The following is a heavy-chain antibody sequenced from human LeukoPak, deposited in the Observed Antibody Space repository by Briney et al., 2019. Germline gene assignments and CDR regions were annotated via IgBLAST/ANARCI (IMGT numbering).Heavy chain of an antibody. CDR1: GGTFRSYT. V-gene: IGHV1-69*02. J-gene: IGHJ4*02. CDR3: ARSWMQLWSPFDY. Sequence: SVKVSXKASGGTFRSYTISWVRQAPGQGLEWMGRIIPILGIANYAQKFQGRVTITADKSTSTAYMELSSLRSEDTAVYYCARSWMQLWSPFDYWGQGTLVTVSS. CDR2: IIPILGIA. D-gene: IGHD5-18*01.